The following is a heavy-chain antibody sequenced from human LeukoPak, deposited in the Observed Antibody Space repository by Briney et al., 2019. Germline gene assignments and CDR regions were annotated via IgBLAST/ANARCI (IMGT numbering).Heavy chain of an antibody. CDR1: GFTFSSYS. J-gene: IGHJ2*01. CDR2: ISSSSSYI. CDR3: ARDAGYSSAWSHWYFDL. V-gene: IGHV3-21*01. Sequence: GGSLRLSCAASGFTFSSYSMNWVRQAPGKGLEWVSSISSSSSYIYYADSVKGRFTISRDNAKNSLYLQMNSLRAEDTAVYYCARDAGYSSAWSHWYFDLWGRGTLVTVSS. D-gene: IGHD6-19*01.